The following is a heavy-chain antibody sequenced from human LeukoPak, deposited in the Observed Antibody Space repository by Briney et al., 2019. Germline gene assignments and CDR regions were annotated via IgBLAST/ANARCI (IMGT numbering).Heavy chain of an antibody. Sequence: ASVKVSCKASGYTFTSYGISWVRQAPGQGLEWMGWISAYNGNTNYAQKLQGRVTMTTDTSTSTAYMELRSLRSDDTAVYYCARDRNAIWDYYCYMDVWGKGTTVTVSS. V-gene: IGHV1-18*01. J-gene: IGHJ6*03. CDR3: ARDRNAIWDYYCYMDV. CDR1: GYTFTSYG. D-gene: IGHD7-27*01. CDR2: ISAYNGNT.